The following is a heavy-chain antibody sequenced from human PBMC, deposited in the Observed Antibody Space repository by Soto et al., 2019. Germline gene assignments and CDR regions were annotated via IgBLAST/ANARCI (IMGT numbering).Heavy chain of an antibody. CDR3: AIVLGPPYFSGGSCYPYYFDY. J-gene: IGHJ4*02. CDR1: GGSVNGYY. V-gene: IGHV4-34*01. Sequence: SETLSLTCAVYGGSVNGYYRNWIRQPPGKGLEWIGEINHTGGTHYNPSLKSRVTISVDTSKNQFSLKLSSVTAADTAVYYCAIVLGPPYFSGGSCYPYYFDYWGQGTLVTVSS. CDR2: INHTGGT. D-gene: IGHD2-15*01.